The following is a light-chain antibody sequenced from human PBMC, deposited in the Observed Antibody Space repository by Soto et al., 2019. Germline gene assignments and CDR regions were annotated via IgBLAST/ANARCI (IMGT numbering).Light chain of an antibody. CDR1: QNITDW. CDR2: KAS. CDR3: QQYDTYST. V-gene: IGKV1-5*03. J-gene: IGKJ1*01. Sequence: DIQMTQSPSSLSASIGDRVTITCRASQNITDWLAWYQQKPGKAPTLLIYKASTLESGVTSRFSGSGSGTELTLSITSLKPDDFSTYYCQQYDTYSTFGQGTKEEIK.